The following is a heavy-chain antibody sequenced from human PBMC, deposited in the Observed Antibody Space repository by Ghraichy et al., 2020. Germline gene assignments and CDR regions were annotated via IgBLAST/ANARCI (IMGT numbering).Heavy chain of an antibody. CDR2: ISGSGGST. D-gene: IGHD3-3*01. CDR3: AKDLSWSGYYLLQDAFDI. V-gene: IGHV3-23*01. Sequence: GESLNISCAASGFTFSSYAMSWVRQAPGKGLEWVSAISGSGGSTYYADSVKGRFTISRDNLKNTLYLQMNSLRAEDTAVYYCAKDLSWSGYYLLQDAFDIWGQGTMVTVSS. J-gene: IGHJ3*02. CDR1: GFTFSSYA.